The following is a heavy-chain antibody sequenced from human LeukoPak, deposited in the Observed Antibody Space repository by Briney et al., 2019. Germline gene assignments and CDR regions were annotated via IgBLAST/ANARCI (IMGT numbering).Heavy chain of an antibody. J-gene: IGHJ3*01. D-gene: IGHD5-24*01. CDR3: ARGVEMATLGF. V-gene: IGHV3-21*01. Sequence: GGSLRLSCAASGFTFNSYWMSWVRQAPGKGLEWVSSISSSSSYIYYADSVKGRFTISRDNAKNSLYLQMNSLRAEDTAVYYCARGVEMATLGFWGQGTMVTVSS. CDR1: GFTFNSYW. CDR2: ISSSSSYI.